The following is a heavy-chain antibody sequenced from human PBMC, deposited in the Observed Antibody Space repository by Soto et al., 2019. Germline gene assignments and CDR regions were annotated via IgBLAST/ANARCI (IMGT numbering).Heavy chain of an antibody. CDR3: ARAGIVQVSYAMDV. CDR1: GGSIGGDA. CDR2: IYHSGST. D-gene: IGHD2-8*01. V-gene: IGHV4-59*01. Sequence: KPSETLSFTCTVSGGSIGGDAWSWIRQSPGKGLDFIGYIYHSGSTNYNPSLKSRVTISMDTSKNQFSLRLSSVTAADTAVYYCARAGIVQVSYAMDVWGQGTTVTVS. J-gene: IGHJ6*02.